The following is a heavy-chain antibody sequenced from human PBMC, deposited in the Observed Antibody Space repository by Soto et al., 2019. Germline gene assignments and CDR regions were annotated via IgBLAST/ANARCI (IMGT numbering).Heavy chain of an antibody. CDR1: GYSFTSYW. J-gene: IGHJ3*02. CDR3: ARRIAAAGNNDAFDI. CDR2: IYPGDSDT. V-gene: IGHV5-51*01. D-gene: IGHD6-13*01. Sequence: GESLKISCKGSGYSFTSYWIGWVRQMPGKGLEWMGIIYPGDSDTRYSPSFQGQVTISADKFISTAYLQWSSLKASDTAMYYCARRIAAAGNNDAFDIWGQGTMVTVSS.